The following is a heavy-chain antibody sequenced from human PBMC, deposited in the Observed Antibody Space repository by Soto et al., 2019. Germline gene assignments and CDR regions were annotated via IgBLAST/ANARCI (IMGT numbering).Heavy chain of an antibody. D-gene: IGHD2-8*01. CDR1: SYSISSGFF. CDR2: IYHTGDT. V-gene: IGHV4-38-2*02. Sequence: SETLSLTCVVSSYSISSGFFWAWIRQPPGKGLEWVGSIYHTGDTHYNPSLRSQVSMSVDTSKNHFSLRLTYLTAADTAVYFCARDTNSLDLWGQGVLVTVSS. CDR3: ARDTNSLDL. J-gene: IGHJ5*02.